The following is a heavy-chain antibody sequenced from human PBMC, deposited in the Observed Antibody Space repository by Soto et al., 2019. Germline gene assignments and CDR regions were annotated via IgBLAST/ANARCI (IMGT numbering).Heavy chain of an antibody. CDR1: GGTFSSYT. CDR2: IIPILGIA. Sequence: ASVKVSCKASGGTFSSYTISWVRQAPGQGLEWMGRIIPILGIANYAQKFQGRVTITADKSTSTAYMELSSLRSEDTAVYYCARTKDYGSGSYYSIPYFDYWGQGTLVTVSS. D-gene: IGHD3-10*01. V-gene: IGHV1-69*02. CDR3: ARTKDYGSGSYYSIPYFDY. J-gene: IGHJ4*02.